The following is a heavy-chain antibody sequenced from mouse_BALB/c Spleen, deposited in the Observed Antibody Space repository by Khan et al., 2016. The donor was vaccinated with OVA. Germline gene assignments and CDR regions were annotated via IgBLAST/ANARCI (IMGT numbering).Heavy chain of an antibody. D-gene: IGHD1-1*01. V-gene: IGHV2-3*01. Sequence: QMQLEESGPGLVAPSQSLSITCSVSGFSLTSYGVSWVRQPPGKGLEWLGVIWGDGSTNYHSALISRLIISKDNSKNQVFLKLNSLQTDDTASYYCAKFTPDYYSMDYWGQGTSVTVSS. J-gene: IGHJ4*01. CDR2: IWGDGST. CDR3: AKFTPDYYSMDY. CDR1: GFSLTSYG.